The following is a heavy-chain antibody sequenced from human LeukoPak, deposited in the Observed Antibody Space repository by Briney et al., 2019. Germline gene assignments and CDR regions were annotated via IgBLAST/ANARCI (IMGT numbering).Heavy chain of an antibody. CDR2: ISTSSSYI. CDR3: ATTGSGSYYDY. Sequence: PGGSLRLSCAASGFTFSSYAMSWVRQAPGKGLEWVSSISTSSSYIYYADSVKGRFTISRDNAKNTLFLQMNSLRAEDTAVYYCATTGSGSYYDYWGQGTLVTVSS. J-gene: IGHJ4*02. V-gene: IGHV3-21*01. CDR1: GFTFSSYA. D-gene: IGHD1-26*01.